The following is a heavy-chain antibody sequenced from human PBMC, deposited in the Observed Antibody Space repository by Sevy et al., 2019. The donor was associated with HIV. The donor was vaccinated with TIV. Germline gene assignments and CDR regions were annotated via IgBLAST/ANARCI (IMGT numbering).Heavy chain of an antibody. V-gene: IGHV1-2*02. Sequence: ASVKVSCKASGYTFTGYYMHWVRQAPGQGLEWMGWINPNSGGTNYAQKFQGRVTMTRDTSISTAYMELSRLRSDDTAGYYCARVNSSYYDSSGPIGYWGQGTLVTVSS. CDR1: GYTFTGYY. CDR2: INPNSGGT. D-gene: IGHD3-22*01. J-gene: IGHJ4*02. CDR3: ARVNSSYYDSSGPIGY.